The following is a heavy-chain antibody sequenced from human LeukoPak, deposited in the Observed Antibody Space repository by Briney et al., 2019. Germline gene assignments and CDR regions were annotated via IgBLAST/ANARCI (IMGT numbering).Heavy chain of an antibody. D-gene: IGHD3-9*01. Sequence: SETLSLTCAVSGGSISSSNWWSWVRQPPGKGLEWIGEIYHSGSTNYNPSLKSRVTISVNKSKNQFSLKLSSVTAADTAVYYCARHNDILTGYSDYYYGMDVWGQGTTVTVSS. V-gene: IGHV4-4*02. CDR1: GGSISSSNW. J-gene: IGHJ6*02. CDR3: ARHNDILTGYSDYYYGMDV. CDR2: IYHSGST.